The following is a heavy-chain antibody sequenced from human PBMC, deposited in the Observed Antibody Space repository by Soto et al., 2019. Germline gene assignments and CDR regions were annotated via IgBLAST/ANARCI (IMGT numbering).Heavy chain of an antibody. V-gene: IGHV4-31*03. J-gene: IGHJ6*02. CDR3: ASGPVVVAATTYYYGMDV. CDR2: IYYSGST. CDR1: GGSISSGGYY. D-gene: IGHD2-15*01. Sequence: SETLSLTCTVSGGSISSGGYYWSWIRQHPGKGLEWIGYIYYSGSTYYNPSLKSRVTISVDTSKNQFSLKLSSVTAADTAVYYCASGPVVVAATTYYYGMDVWGQGTTVPVSS.